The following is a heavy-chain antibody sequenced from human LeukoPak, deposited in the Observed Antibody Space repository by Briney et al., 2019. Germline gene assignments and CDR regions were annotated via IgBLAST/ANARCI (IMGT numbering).Heavy chain of an antibody. J-gene: IGHJ5*02. D-gene: IGHD6-13*01. CDR3: AKGYGQQLVNNWFDP. V-gene: IGHV3-30-3*01. CDR1: GFTCSSYA. Sequence: GGSLRLSCAASGFTCSSYAMHWVRQDPGKGLEWVAVISYDGSNKYYADSVKGRFTTSRDNSKNTLYLQMNSLRVEDTAVYYCAKGYGQQLVNNWFDPWGQGTLVTVSS. CDR2: ISYDGSNK.